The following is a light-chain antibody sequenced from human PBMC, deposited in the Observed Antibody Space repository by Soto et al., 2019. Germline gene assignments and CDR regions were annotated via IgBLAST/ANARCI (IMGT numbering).Light chain of an antibody. CDR1: SSDVGGYNY. CDR2: EVS. CDR3: SSYAGSNRG. V-gene: IGLV2-8*01. Sequence: QSVLTQPPSASGSPGQSVTISCTGTSSDVGGYNYVSWYQQHPGKAPKLMIYEVSKRPSGVPDRFSGSKCGNTASLTVSGLQAEDEADYYCSSYAGSNRGFGPGTTV. J-gene: IGLJ1*01.